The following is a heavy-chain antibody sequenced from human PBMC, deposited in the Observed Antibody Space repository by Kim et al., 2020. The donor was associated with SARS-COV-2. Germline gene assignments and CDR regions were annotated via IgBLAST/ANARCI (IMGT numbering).Heavy chain of an antibody. CDR1: GFTFSTYP. J-gene: IGHJ4*02. CDR3: AKGRSGFEPDY. D-gene: IGHD5-12*01. V-gene: IGHV3-23*01. Sequence: GGSLRLSCAASGFTFSTYPITWVRQAPEKGLEWVSSIISSGGTTYYADSVEGRFTVSRDNSKNTVYLQMNSLRRDDTAIYYCAKGRSGFEPDYWGQGTLDTVSS. CDR2: IISSGGTT.